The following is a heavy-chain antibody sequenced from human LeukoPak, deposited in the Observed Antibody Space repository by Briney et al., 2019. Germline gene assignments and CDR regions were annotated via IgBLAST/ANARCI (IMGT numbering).Heavy chain of an antibody. CDR2: ISSGGSTI. V-gene: IGHV3-48*03. D-gene: IGHD6-19*01. Sequence: PGGSLRLSCAASGFTFSSYEMNWVRQAPGKGLEWVSYISSGGSTIFYADSVKGRFTISRDNAKSSLYLQMNSLRAEDTAVYSCVRMISGGSYDAFDIWGQGTMVTVSS. CDR3: VRMISGGSYDAFDI. CDR1: GFTFSSYE. J-gene: IGHJ3*02.